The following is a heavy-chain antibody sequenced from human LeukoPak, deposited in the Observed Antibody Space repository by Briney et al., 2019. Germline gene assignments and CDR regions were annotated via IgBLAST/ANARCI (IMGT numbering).Heavy chain of an antibody. Sequence: PSETLSLTCTVSGGSISGHYWLWIRHPPGKALEGLGYIFYNGNTDCNPSLKSRVSISVDTSKNQFSLRLSSVTAADTAVYYCARYYCPGGTCSHFDYWGQGTLVTVSS. CDR2: IFYNGNT. CDR1: GGSISGHY. CDR3: ARYYCPGGTCSHFDY. J-gene: IGHJ4*02. V-gene: IGHV4-59*08. D-gene: IGHD2-8*02.